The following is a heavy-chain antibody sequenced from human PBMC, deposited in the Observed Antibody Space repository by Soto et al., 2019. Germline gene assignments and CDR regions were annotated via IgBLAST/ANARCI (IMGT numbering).Heavy chain of an antibody. D-gene: IGHD1-26*01. Sequence: EVQLVESGGGLVQPGGYLRFSCAASGVTFSSYSMNWVRQAPGKGLEWVSYISSSSSTIYYADSVKGRFTISRDNAKNSLYLQMNSLRAEDTAVYYCARGSYSAVIVGATIASDIWGQGTMVTVSS. J-gene: IGHJ3*02. CDR2: ISSSSSTI. CDR1: GVTFSSYS. CDR3: ARGSYSAVIVGATIASDI. V-gene: IGHV3-48*01.